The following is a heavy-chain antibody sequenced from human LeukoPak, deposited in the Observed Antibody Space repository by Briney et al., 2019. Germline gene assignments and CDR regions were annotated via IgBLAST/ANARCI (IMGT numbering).Heavy chain of an antibody. D-gene: IGHD6-13*01. CDR1: GYTFTRYY. CDR2: INTNGGGT. V-gene: IGHV1-2*02. J-gene: IGHJ4*02. Sequence: ASVKVSSKASGYTFTRYYMHWVRQTPGQGGEWRGWINTNGGGTNAAAKYQGRVTMTRDTAISTGYVEMSRLRSDDTSVCSCARVGSSWYGGFVCWGQGTLGTVSS. CDR3: ARVGSSWYGGFVC.